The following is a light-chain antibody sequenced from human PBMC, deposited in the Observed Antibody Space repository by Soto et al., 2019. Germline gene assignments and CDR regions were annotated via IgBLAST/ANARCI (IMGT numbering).Light chain of an antibody. V-gene: IGKV1-39*01. CDR2: ATS. Sequence: DIQMTQSPSTLSGSVGDRVTITCRASQTISSWLAWYQQKPGKAPKLLIYATSSLQSGVPSRFSGSGSGTDFTLTISSLQPEDFATYYCQQSYSTPPGTFGQGTK. CDR3: QQSYSTPPGT. J-gene: IGKJ1*01. CDR1: QTISSW.